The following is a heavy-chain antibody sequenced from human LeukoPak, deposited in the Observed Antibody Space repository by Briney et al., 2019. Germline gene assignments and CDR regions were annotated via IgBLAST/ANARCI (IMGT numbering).Heavy chain of an antibody. J-gene: IGHJ6*02. CDR1: GYILSELS. D-gene: IGHD1-1*01. CDR3: TAAGAENYNGMDV. Sequence: ASVKVSCKVSGYILSELSVHLVREAPGKGLEWMGVFDPEDFEAVYAQKFQGRVTLTEDRATDTAYMELSRLRSEDTAVYCGTAAGAENYNGMDVWGQGTAVTVSS. CDR2: FDPEDFEA. V-gene: IGHV1-24*01.